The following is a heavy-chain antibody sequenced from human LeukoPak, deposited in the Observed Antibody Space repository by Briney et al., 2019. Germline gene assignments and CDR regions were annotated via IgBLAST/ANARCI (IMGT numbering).Heavy chain of an antibody. J-gene: IGHJ5*02. CDR3: ARDKPRGTSPNGLDP. Sequence: SETLSLTRAVYGGSFSGYYWSWIRQPPGKGLEWIGEINHSGSTNYNPSLKSRVTISVDTSKNQFSLKLSSVTAADTAVYYCARDKPRGTSPNGLDPWGQGTLVTVSS. D-gene: IGHD2-2*01. V-gene: IGHV4-34*09. CDR2: INHSGST. CDR1: GGSFSGYY.